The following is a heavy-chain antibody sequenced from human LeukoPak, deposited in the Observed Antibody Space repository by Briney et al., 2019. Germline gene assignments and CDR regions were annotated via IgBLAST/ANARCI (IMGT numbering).Heavy chain of an antibody. CDR2: ISGSGGST. CDR1: GFTFSSYA. V-gene: IGHV3-23*01. D-gene: IGHD3-22*01. Sequence: SGGSLRLSCAASGFTFSSYAMSWVRQAPGKGLEWVSAISGSGGSTYYADSVKGRFTISRDNSKNTLYLQMNSLRAEDTAVYYCAKQGPAMIVVVTRIDYWGQGTLVTVSS. CDR3: AKQGPAMIVVVTRIDY. J-gene: IGHJ4*02.